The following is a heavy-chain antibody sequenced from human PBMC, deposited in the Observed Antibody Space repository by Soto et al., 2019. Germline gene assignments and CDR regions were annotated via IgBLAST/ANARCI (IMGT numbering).Heavy chain of an antibody. D-gene: IGHD1-7*01. Sequence: SETLSLTCTVSGGSISSSSYYWGWIRQPPGKGLEWIGSIYYSGSTYYNPSLKSRVTISVDTSKNQFSLKLSSVTAADTAVYYCAGDLRLELPWEGYYMDVWGKGTTVTVSS. CDR1: GGSISSSSYY. J-gene: IGHJ6*03. CDR3: AGDLRLELPWEGYYMDV. V-gene: IGHV4-39*01. CDR2: IYYSGST.